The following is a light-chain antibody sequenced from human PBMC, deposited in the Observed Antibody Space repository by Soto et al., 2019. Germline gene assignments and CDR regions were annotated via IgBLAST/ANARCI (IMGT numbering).Light chain of an antibody. CDR2: DAS. J-gene: IGKJ4*01. V-gene: IGKV3-11*01. CDR3: QQRSNFLT. CDR1: QSVSSY. Sequence: EIVLTQSPGTLSVSPGERATLSFRASQSVSSYLAWYQQKPGQAPRLLIYDASNRATGIPARFSGSGSGTDFTLTISSLEPEDFAVYYCQQRSNFLTFGGGTKVDIK.